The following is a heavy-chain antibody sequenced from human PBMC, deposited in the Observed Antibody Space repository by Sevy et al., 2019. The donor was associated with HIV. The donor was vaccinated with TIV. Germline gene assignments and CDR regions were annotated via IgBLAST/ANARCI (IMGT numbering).Heavy chain of an antibody. CDR3: ARVYSNYYYAMDV. V-gene: IGHV4-59*01. CDR1: GTSISGYY. J-gene: IGHJ6*02. D-gene: IGHD4-4*01. Sequence: SETLSLTCTVSGTSISGYYWSWIRQPPGKGLEWIGYIYYSGRSDYNPSLKSRVTISEGTSKNQFSLKLSSVTAADTAVYYCARVYSNYYYAMDVWGQGTTVTVSS. CDR2: IYYSGRS.